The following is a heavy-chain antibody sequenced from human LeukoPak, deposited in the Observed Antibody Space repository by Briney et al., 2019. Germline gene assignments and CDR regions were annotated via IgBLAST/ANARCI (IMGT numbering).Heavy chain of an antibody. J-gene: IGHJ4*02. Sequence: GASVKVSCKASGYTFTSYDINWVRQATGQGLEWMGGIIPIFGTANYAQKFQGRVTITTDESTSTAYMELSSLRSDDTAVYYCARSGGRSFIAARPGTMPDYWGQGTLVTVSS. CDR1: GYTFTSYD. CDR3: ARSGGRSFIAARPGTMPDY. V-gene: IGHV1-69*05. D-gene: IGHD6-6*01. CDR2: IIPIFGTA.